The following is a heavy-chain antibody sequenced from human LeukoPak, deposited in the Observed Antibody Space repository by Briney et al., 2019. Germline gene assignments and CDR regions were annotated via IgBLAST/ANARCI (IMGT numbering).Heavy chain of an antibody. D-gene: IGHD3-3*01. CDR1: GGSFSGYY. CDR3: ARVGGEFWSGYYTFDY. V-gene: IGHV4-34*01. CDR2: INHSGST. J-gene: IGHJ4*02. Sequence: SETLSLTCAVYGGSFSGYYWSWIRQPPGKGLEWIGEINHSGSTNYNPSLKSRVTISVDTSKNQFSLKLSSVTAADTAVYYCARVGGEFWSGYYTFDYWGQGTLVTVSS.